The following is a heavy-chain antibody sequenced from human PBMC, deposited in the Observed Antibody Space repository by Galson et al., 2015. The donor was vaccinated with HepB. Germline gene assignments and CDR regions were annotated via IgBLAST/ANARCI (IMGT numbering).Heavy chain of an antibody. CDR3: AKSDASGSLDY. J-gene: IGHJ4*02. Sequence: CAISGDSVSTKSAAWNWIRQSPSRGLEWLGGTYYRSKWYNDYAASVTGRMSISTDTSKNQFSLQLNSVTPEDTAVYYCAKSDASGSLDYWGQGSLVTVSS. D-gene: IGHD2-2*01. CDR1: GDSVSTKSAA. CDR2: TYYRSKWYN. V-gene: IGHV6-1*01.